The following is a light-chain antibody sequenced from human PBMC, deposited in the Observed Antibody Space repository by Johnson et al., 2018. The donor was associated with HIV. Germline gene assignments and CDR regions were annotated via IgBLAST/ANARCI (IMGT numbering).Light chain of an antibody. Sequence: QSVLTQPPSVSAAPGQKVTISCSGSSSNIGNNYVSWYQQLPGTAPKLLIYDNNKRPSGIPDRFSASKSGTSATLVITGLQTGDEADYYCGTWDSSLSAHFVFGTGTRVT. CDR2: DNN. CDR3: GTWDSSLSAHFV. V-gene: IGLV1-51*01. CDR1: SSNIGNNY. J-gene: IGLJ1*01.